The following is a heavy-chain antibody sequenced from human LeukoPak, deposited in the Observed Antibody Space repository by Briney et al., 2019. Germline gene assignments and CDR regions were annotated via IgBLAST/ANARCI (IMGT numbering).Heavy chain of an antibody. CDR1: GGSISSYY. CDR3: ARDPGYSGSYSRFDY. D-gene: IGHD1-26*01. J-gene: IGHJ4*02. CDR2: IYTSGST. V-gene: IGHV4-4*07. Sequence: SETLSLTCTVSGGSISSYYWSWIRQPAGKGLEWIGRIYTSGSTNYNPSLKSRVTMSVDTSKNQFSLKLGSVTAADTAVYYCARDPGYSGSYSRFDYWGQGTLVTVSS.